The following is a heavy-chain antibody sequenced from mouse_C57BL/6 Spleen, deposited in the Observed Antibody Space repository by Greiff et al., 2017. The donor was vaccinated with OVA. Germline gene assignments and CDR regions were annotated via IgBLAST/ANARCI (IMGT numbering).Heavy chain of an antibody. CDR3: ARSWYYAMDY. CDR2: IDPSDSET. V-gene: IGHV1-52*01. CDR1: GYTFTSYW. J-gene: IGHJ4*01. Sequence: QVQLQQPGAELVRPGSSVQLSCKASGYTFTSYWMHWVKQRPIQGLEWIGNIDPSDSETHYNQKFKDKATLTVDKSSSTAYMQLSSLTSEDSAVYYCARSWYYAMDYWGQGTSVTVSS.